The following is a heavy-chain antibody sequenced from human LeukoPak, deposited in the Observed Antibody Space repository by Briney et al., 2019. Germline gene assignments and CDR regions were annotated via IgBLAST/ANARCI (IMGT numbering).Heavy chain of an antibody. CDR3: ATEAGNFYFDS. Sequence: ASLKVSCTASGYTFTSYDINWVRQATGKGLEWMGWMNPNSGNTGYAQKFQGRVTMTRNTSISTAYMELSSLRSEDTAVYYCATEAGNFYFDSWGQGTLVTVSS. CDR2: MNPNSGNT. D-gene: IGHD1-7*01. V-gene: IGHV1-8*01. CDR1: GYTFTSYD. J-gene: IGHJ4*02.